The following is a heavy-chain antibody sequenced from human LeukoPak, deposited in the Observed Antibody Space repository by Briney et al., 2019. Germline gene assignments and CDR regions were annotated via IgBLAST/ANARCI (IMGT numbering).Heavy chain of an antibody. V-gene: IGHV3-23*01. CDR2: ISGSGGST. J-gene: IGHJ4*02. D-gene: IGHD6-19*01. Sequence: PGGSLRLSCAASGFTFSSYAMSWVRQAPAKGLEWVLAISGSGGSTYYADPVKGRFTISRDNSKNKLYLQMNSLRDEDTAVYYCAKVSISSGWYSAFDYWGQGTLVTVSS. CDR1: GFTFSSYA. CDR3: AKVSISSGWYSAFDY.